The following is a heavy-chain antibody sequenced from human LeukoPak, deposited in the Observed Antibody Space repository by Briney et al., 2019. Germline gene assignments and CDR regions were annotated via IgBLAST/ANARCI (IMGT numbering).Heavy chain of an antibody. CDR3: ARYSPGIVVRTFNYYYYMDV. J-gene: IGHJ6*03. CDR1: GYSFTSYW. Sequence: GESLKISCKGSGYSFTSYWIGWVRQMPGKGLEWMGIIYPGDSDTRYSPSFQGQVTISADKSISTAYLQWSSLKASDTAMYYCARYSPGIVVRTFNYYYYMDVWGKGTTVTISS. V-gene: IGHV5-51*01. D-gene: IGHD1-26*01. CDR2: IYPGDSDT.